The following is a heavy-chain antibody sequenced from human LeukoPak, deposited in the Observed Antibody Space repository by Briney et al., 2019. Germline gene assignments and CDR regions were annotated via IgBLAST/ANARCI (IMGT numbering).Heavy chain of an antibody. V-gene: IGHV3-74*01. J-gene: IGHJ6*03. Sequence: AGGSLRLSCAAFGFTFSSYWMHWVRQAPGKGLVWVSRINSDGSSTSYADSVKGRFTISRDNAKNTLYLQMNSLRAEDTAVYYCARGPRYSSSWYMGYYYYYMDVWGKGTTVTVSS. CDR3: ARGPRYSSSWYMGYYYYYMDV. CDR2: INSDGSST. CDR1: GFTFSSYW. D-gene: IGHD6-13*01.